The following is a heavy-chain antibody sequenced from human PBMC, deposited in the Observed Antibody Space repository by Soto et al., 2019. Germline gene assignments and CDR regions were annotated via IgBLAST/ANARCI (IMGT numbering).Heavy chain of an antibody. Sequence: EVQLLESGGGLVQPGGSLRLSCAASGFSFSTYSMNWVRQAPGKGLEWLSYISGSGSPMYYADSVKGRFTISRDNAKNSLYLQMTSLRDEDTAVYYCARDRAYTFDIWGQGTMVTVSS. D-gene: IGHD2-21*01. CDR3: ARDRAYTFDI. V-gene: IGHV3-48*02. CDR2: ISGSGSPM. J-gene: IGHJ3*02. CDR1: GFSFSTYS.